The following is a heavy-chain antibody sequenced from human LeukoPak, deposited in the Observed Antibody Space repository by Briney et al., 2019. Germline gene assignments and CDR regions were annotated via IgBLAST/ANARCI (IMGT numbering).Heavy chain of an antibody. CDR2: IYHSGST. V-gene: IGHV4-4*02. CDR1: GGSISSSNW. CDR3: ARSYCGGGCAKDYFDY. D-gene: IGHD2-21*02. Sequence: SETLSLTCAVSGGSISSSNWWSWVRQPPGKGLEWIGEIYHSGSTNYNPSLKSRVTISVDKSKNQFSLKLSSVTAADTAVYYCARSYCGGGCAKDYFDYWGQGTLVTVSS. J-gene: IGHJ4*02.